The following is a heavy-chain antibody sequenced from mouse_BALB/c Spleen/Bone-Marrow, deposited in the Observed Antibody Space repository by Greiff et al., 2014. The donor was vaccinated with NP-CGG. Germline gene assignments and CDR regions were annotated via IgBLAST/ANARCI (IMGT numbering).Heavy chain of an antibody. V-gene: IGHV7-3*02. Sequence: EVHLVESGGGLVQPGGSLRLSCATPGFTFADYYMSWVRQPPGKALEWLVFIRNKANGYTTEYSASVKGRFTISRDNSQSILYLQMNTLRAEDSATYYCARDKNYGSYWYFDVWGAGTTVTVSS. J-gene: IGHJ1*01. CDR2: IRNKANGYTT. CDR3: ARDKNYGSYWYFDV. D-gene: IGHD2-1*01. CDR1: GFTFADYY.